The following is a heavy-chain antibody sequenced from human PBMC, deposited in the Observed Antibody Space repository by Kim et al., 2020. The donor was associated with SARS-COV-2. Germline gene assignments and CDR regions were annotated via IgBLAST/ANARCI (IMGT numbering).Heavy chain of an antibody. CDR1: GYSFTSYW. J-gene: IGHJ4*02. V-gene: IGHV5-10-1*01. CDR3: ATQEELLSPFDY. D-gene: IGHD1-26*01. Sequence: GESLKISCKGSGYSFTSYWISWVRQMPGKGLEWMGRIDPSDSYTNYSPSFQGHVTISADKSISTAYLQWSSLKASDTAMYYCATQEELLSPFDYWGQGTLVTVSS. CDR2: IDPSDSYT.